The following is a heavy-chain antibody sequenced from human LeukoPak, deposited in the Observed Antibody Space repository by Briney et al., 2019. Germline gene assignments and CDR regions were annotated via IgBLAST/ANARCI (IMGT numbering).Heavy chain of an antibody. Sequence: PSETLSLTCTVSGGSISSSSYYWGWIRQPPGKGLEWIGSIYYSGSTYYNPSLRSRVTISVDTSKNQFSLKLSSVTAADTAVYYCARDVYSYGFHTIDYWGQGTLVTVSS. CDR2: IYYSGST. CDR1: GGSISSSSYY. V-gene: IGHV4-39*07. CDR3: ARDVYSYGFHTIDY. D-gene: IGHD5-18*01. J-gene: IGHJ4*02.